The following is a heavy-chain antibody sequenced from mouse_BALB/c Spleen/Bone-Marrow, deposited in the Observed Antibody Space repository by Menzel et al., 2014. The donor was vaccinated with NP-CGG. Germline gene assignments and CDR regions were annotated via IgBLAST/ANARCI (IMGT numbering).Heavy chain of an antibody. V-gene: IGHV5-17*02. CDR2: ISSGSSTI. CDR3: ARSRGNWDDFDV. J-gene: IGHJ1*01. CDR1: GFTFSSFG. D-gene: IGHD4-1*01. Sequence: EVKLVESGGGLVQPGGSRKLSCAASGFTFSSFGMHWVRQAPEKGLEWVAYISSGSSTIYYADTVKGRFTISRDNPKNTLFLQMTSLRSEDTAMYYCARSRGNWDDFDVWGAGTTVTVSS.